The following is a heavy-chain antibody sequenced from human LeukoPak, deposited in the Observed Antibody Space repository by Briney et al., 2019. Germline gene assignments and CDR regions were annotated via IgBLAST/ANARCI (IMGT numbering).Heavy chain of an antibody. CDR3: ARGDSNGWAL. CDR2: IDSGITM. Sequence: GGSLRLSCTASGFTFSDYYMNWIRQAPGKGLEWVSYIDSGITMYYADSVKGRFTISRDNAKNSLHLQMNSLRAEDTAVYYCARGDSNGWALGGQGTLVTVSS. CDR1: GFTFSDYY. J-gene: IGHJ4*02. V-gene: IGHV3-11*01. D-gene: IGHD6-19*01.